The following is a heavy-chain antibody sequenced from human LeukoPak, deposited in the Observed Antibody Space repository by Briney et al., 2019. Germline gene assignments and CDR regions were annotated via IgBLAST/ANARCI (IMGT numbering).Heavy chain of an antibody. CDR2: IYYSGST. D-gene: IGHD2-15*01. CDR1: GGSISSYY. Sequence: SETLSLTCTVSGGSISSYYWSWIRQPPGKGLEWVGYIYYSGSTNYNPSLKRGVTISVETSKNQFSLKLSSVTAADTAVYYCARVREYVLDYWGQGTLVTVSS. CDR3: ARVREYVLDY. V-gene: IGHV4-59*01. J-gene: IGHJ4*02.